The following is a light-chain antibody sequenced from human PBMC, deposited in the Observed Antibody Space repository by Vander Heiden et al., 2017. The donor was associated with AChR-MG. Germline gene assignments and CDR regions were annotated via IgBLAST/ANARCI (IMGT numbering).Light chain of an antibody. CDR3: QVWDSSSDHPDVV. J-gene: IGLJ2*01. Sequence: SYVLTQPPSVSVAPGQTARITCGGNNIGSKSVHWIEGRPGQAPVRDGNDDSDRPSGIPERFSGPNSGKTATLTIGRVEAGDEADYYCQVWDSSSDHPDVVFGGGTKLPF. CDR1: NIGSKS. CDR2: DDS. V-gene: IGLV3-21*02.